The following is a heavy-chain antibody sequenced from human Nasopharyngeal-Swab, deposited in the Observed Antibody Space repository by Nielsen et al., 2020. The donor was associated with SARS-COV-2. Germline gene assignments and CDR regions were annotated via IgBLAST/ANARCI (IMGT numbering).Heavy chain of an antibody. CDR2: INSDGSST. V-gene: IGHV3-74*01. CDR3: ASGRDYSQRDFDY. D-gene: IGHD4-11*01. J-gene: IGHJ4*02. Sequence: WIGQLPGKGLVWVSRINSDGSSTSYADSVKGRFTISRDNAKNTLYLQMNSLRAEDTAVYYCASGRDYSQRDFDYWGQGTLVTVSS.